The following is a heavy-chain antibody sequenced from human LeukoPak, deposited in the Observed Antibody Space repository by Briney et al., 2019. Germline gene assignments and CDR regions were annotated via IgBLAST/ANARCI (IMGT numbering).Heavy chain of an antibody. CDR3: ASSHYYCSSTSCYFALFDY. CDR2: INHSGST. D-gene: IGHD2-2*01. J-gene: IGHJ4*02. Sequence: SETLSLTCAVYGASFSGYYWSWIRQPPGKGLEWLGEINHSGSTNYNPSLKSRVTISVDTSKNQFSLKLSSVTAADTAVYYCASSHYYCSSTSCYFALFDYWGQGTLVTVSS. CDR1: GASFSGYY. V-gene: IGHV4-34*01.